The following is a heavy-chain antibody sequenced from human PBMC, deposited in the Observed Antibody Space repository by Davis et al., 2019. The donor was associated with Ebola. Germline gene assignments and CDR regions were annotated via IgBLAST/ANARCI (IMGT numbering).Heavy chain of an antibody. CDR3: AKASRQWQQFDY. J-gene: IGHJ4*02. CDR2: TSGSGGST. Sequence: GESLKISCAASGFTFSSYAMSWVRQAPGKGLEWVSATSGSGGSTYYADSVKGRFTISRDNSKNTLYLQMNSLRAEDTAVYYCAKASRQWQQFDYWGQGTLVTVSS. CDR1: GFTFSSYA. V-gene: IGHV3-23*01. D-gene: IGHD6-19*01.